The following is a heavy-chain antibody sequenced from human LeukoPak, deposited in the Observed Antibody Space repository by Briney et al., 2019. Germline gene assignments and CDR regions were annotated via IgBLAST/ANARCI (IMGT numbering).Heavy chain of an antibody. D-gene: IGHD3-3*01. J-gene: IGHJ6*02. V-gene: IGHV3-73*01. CDR1: GFTFSGSA. Sequence: GGSLRLSCAASGFTFSGSAMHWVRQASGKGLEWVGRIRSKANSYATAYAASVKGRFTISRDDSKNTAYLQMNSLKTEDTAVYYCTRTYYDFWSGYPLYYYYRMDVWGQGTTVTVSS. CDR3: TRTYYDFWSGYPLYYYYRMDV. CDR2: IRSKANSYAT.